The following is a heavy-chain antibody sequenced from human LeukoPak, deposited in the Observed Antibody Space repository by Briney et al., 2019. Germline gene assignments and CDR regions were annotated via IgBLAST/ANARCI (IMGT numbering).Heavy chain of an antibody. V-gene: IGHV1-2*02. Sequence: ASVKVSCKASGYTFTGYYMHWVRQAPGQGLEWMGWINPNSGGTNYAQKFQGRVTMTRHRSISPAYMELSRLTSDDTAVYYCARASFWESPINWFAPWGQGTLVTVSS. D-gene: IGHD3-16*01. CDR2: INPNSGGT. CDR1: GYTFTGYY. CDR3: ARASFWESPINWFAP. J-gene: IGHJ5*02.